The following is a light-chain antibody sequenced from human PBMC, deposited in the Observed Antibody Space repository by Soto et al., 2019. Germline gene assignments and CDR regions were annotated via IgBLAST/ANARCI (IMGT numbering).Light chain of an antibody. CDR2: KAS. J-gene: IGKJ1*01. CDR1: QSISSR. V-gene: IGKV1-5*03. Sequence: DIQMTQSPSTLSASVGDRVTITCRASQSISSRLAWYQQKPGKAPKLLIYKASSLESGVPSRFSGSGSGTEFTLTISSLQHDDFATYYCLQYETYWTFGQGTKVDIK. CDR3: LQYETYWT.